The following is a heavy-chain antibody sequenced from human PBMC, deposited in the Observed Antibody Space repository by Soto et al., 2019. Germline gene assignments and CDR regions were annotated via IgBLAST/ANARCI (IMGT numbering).Heavy chain of an antibody. V-gene: IGHV3-21*01. CDR3: ARDSGYCSGGSCYGMNYFDY. D-gene: IGHD2-15*01. Sequence: GGSLRLSCAASGFTFSSYSMNWVRQAPGKGLEWVSSISSSSSYIYYADSVKGRFTISRDNAKNSLYLQMNSLRAEDTAVYYCARDSGYCSGGSCYGMNYFDYWGQGTLVTVSS. CDR2: ISSSSSYI. CDR1: GFTFSSYS. J-gene: IGHJ4*02.